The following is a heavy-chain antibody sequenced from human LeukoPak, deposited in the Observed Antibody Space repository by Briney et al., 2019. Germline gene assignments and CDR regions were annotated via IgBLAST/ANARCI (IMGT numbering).Heavy chain of an antibody. Sequence: GGSLRLSCAASGFTFSSYWMSWVRQAPGKGLEWVANIKQDGSEKYYVDSVKGRFTISRDNSKNTLYLQMNSLRAEDTAVYYCAKDLTYYYDSSGYYFWGQGTLVTVSS. CDR2: IKQDGSEK. CDR3: AKDLTYYYDSSGYYF. V-gene: IGHV3-7*03. J-gene: IGHJ4*02. CDR1: GFTFSSYW. D-gene: IGHD3-22*01.